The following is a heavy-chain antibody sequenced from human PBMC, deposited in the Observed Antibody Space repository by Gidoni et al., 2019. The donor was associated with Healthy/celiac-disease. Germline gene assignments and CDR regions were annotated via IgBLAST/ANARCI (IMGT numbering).Heavy chain of an antibody. D-gene: IGHD1-26*01. V-gene: IGHV4-39*01. CDR1: GGSISSSSYY. J-gene: IGHJ4*02. CDR2: IYYRGST. Sequence: QLQLHESGPERVKPSEYLSLTCTVSGGSISSSSYYWGCIRQPPGKGVEWIGSIYYRGSTYSDPSVKGRVTISVDTSKIQFSLKLSSVTAADTAVYYCASLVGALSSGYYFDYWGQGTLVTVSS. CDR3: ASLVGALSSGYYFDY.